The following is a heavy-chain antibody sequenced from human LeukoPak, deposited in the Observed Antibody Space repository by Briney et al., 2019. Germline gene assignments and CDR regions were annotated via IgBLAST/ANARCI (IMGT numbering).Heavy chain of an antibody. CDR1: QYPFNDYY. Sequence: GGSLRLSCAASQYPFNDYYMSWIRQAPGKGLEWISYISSTGTVIHYADSVKGRFTISRDNAKNSLYLQMNSLRAEDTALYYCARVGYYDSSGYYYANYYYYYMDVWGKGTTVTVSS. CDR2: ISSTGTVI. D-gene: IGHD3-22*01. CDR3: ARVGYYDSSGYYYANYYYYYMDV. V-gene: IGHV3-11*01. J-gene: IGHJ6*03.